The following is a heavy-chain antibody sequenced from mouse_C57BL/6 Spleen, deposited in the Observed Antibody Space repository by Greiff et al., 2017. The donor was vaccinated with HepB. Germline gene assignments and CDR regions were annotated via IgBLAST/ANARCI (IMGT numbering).Heavy chain of an antibody. V-gene: IGHV5-4*01. CDR2: ISDGGSYT. CDR1: GFTFSSYA. Sequence: EVQLVESGGGLVKPGGSLKLSCAASGFTFSSYAMSWVRQTPEKRLEWVATISDGGSYTYYPDNVKGRFTISRDNAKNNLYLQMSHLKSEDTAMYYCARGNLPFAYWGQGTLVTVSA. J-gene: IGHJ3*01. D-gene: IGHD2-1*01. CDR3: ARGNLPFAY.